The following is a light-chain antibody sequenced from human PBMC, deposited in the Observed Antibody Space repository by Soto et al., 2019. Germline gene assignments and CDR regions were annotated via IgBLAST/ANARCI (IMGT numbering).Light chain of an antibody. J-gene: IGLJ2*01. CDR2: GDN. V-gene: IGLV1-44*01. CDR1: GSSIGTNT. Sequence: QSVLTQPPSASGTPGQRVTISCSGSGSSIGTNTVNWYRQLPGTAPKLLIYGDNQRPSGVPDRFSASKSGTSASLAISGLQSEDEADYYCAAWDGSLKNVLFGGGTKLTVL. CDR3: AAWDGSLKNVL.